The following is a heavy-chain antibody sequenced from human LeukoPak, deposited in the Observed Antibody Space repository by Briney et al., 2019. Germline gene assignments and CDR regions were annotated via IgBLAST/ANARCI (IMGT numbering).Heavy chain of an antibody. Sequence: GGSLRLSCAPSGFTVSSNYMSWVRQAPGKGLEWVSVIYSGGSTYYADSVKGRFTISRDNSKNTLYLQMNSLRAEDTAVYYCARGSSSYYYGGLFDYWGQGTLVTVSS. CDR3: ARGSSSYYYGGLFDY. D-gene: IGHD3-22*01. CDR2: IYSGGST. V-gene: IGHV3-66*01. CDR1: GFTVSSNY. J-gene: IGHJ4*02.